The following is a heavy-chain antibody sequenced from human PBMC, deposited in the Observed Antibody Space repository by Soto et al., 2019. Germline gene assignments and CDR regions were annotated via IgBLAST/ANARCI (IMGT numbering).Heavy chain of an antibody. CDR1: GFTFSSYW. CDR3: VRDKGSGSYKYFDY. D-gene: IGHD3-10*01. J-gene: IGHJ4*02. Sequence: PGGSLRLSCATSGFTFSSYWMHWVRQAPGKGLEWVAVIWYDGSNKNYADSVKGRFTISRDNSKNTLYLQMNSLRAEDTAVYYCVRDKGSGSYKYFDYWGQGSLVTVSS. V-gene: IGHV3-33*01. CDR2: IWYDGSNK.